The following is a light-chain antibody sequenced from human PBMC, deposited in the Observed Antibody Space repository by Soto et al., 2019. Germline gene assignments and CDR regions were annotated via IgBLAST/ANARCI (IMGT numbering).Light chain of an antibody. CDR3: TSYVGNNIWV. Sequence: QSVLTQPPSASGSPGQSVTISCTGTSSDVGAYNYVSWYQQYPGKAPKLMIYEVTKRPSGVPDRFSGSKSGNAASLTVSGLQAEDEADYYCTSYVGNNIWVFGGGTTLTVL. V-gene: IGLV2-8*01. J-gene: IGLJ3*02. CDR1: SSDVGAYNY. CDR2: EVT.